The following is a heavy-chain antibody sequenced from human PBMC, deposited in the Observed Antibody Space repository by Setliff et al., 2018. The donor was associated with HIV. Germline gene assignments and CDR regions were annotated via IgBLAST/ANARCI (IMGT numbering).Heavy chain of an antibody. V-gene: IGHV4-39*01. CDR1: GGSSSSSSFY. D-gene: IGHD3-16*02. CDR2: IYRSGST. CDR3: ARHKDSDYVWGSYRPDGFDI. Sequence: PSETLSLTCTVSGGSSSSSSFYWGWIRQPPGKGLEWIGNIYRSGSTYYNLSLRSRVTISVDTSKNQFYLNLNSVTDADTALYYCARHKDSDYVWGSYRPDGFDIWGQGTTVTVSS. J-gene: IGHJ3*02.